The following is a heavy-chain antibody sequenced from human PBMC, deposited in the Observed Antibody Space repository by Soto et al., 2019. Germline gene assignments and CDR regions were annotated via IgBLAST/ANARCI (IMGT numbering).Heavy chain of an antibody. CDR3: ARVDIGYYYYGMDV. J-gene: IGHJ6*02. V-gene: IGHV1-18*04. CDR2: ISAYNGNT. D-gene: IGHD2-15*01. Sequence: GASVKVSCKASGYTFTSYGISWLRQAPGQGLEWMGWISAYNGNTNYAQKLQGRVTMTTDTSTSTAYMELRSLRSDDTAVYYRARVDIGYYYYGMDVWGQGTTVTVSS. CDR1: GYTFTSYG.